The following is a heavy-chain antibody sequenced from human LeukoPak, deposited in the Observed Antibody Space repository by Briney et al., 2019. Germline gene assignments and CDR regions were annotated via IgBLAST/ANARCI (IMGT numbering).Heavy chain of an antibody. J-gene: IGHJ5*02. Sequence: SETLSLTCTVSGGSISSGGYYWSWIRQHPEKGLEWIGYMHYSGSTYYHPSLKSRVSMSVDTSRNQFSLKLSSVTAADTAVYYCACGSNNWYNWFDPWGQGTLVTVSS. CDR2: MHYSGST. D-gene: IGHD1-1*01. CDR3: ACGSNNWYNWFDP. CDR1: GGSISSGGYY. V-gene: IGHV4-31*03.